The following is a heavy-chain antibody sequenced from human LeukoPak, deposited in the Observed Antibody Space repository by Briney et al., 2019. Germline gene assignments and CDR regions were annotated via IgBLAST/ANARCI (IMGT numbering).Heavy chain of an antibody. Sequence: ASVKVSCKVSGYTLTELSMHWVRQAPGKVLAWMGGFDPEDGETIYAQKFQGRVTMTEDTSTDTAYMELSSLRSEDTAVYYCATLSSGSFPLGAYYYFGMDVWGQGTTVTVSS. V-gene: IGHV1-24*01. D-gene: IGHD1-26*01. J-gene: IGHJ6*02. CDR3: ATLSSGSFPLGAYYYFGMDV. CDR2: FDPEDGET. CDR1: GYTLTELS.